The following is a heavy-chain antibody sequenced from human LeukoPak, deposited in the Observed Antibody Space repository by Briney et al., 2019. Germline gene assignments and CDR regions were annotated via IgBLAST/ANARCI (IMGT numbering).Heavy chain of an antibody. CDR3: GRLRFLEWLLFDY. CDR2: ISYDGSNK. V-gene: IGHV3-30-3*01. Sequence: GGSLRLSCAASGFTFSSYAMHWVRQAPGKGLEWVAVISYDGSNKYYADSVKGRFTIYRDNSKDTLYLQMNRLRAEDTAVYYCGRLRFLEWLLFDYWGKGTLVTVSS. D-gene: IGHD3-3*01. CDR1: GFTFSSYA. J-gene: IGHJ4*02.